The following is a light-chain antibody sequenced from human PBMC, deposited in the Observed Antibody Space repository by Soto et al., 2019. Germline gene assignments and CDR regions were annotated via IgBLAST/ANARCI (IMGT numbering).Light chain of an antibody. V-gene: IGLV1-40*01. CDR2: RYS. CDR1: SYNIGTGYD. CDR3: QSYDNSLSGYV. Sequence: QSVLTQPPSVTGAPGQRVTISCTGSSYNIGTGYDVHWYQQVPGTAPKLLMYRYSNRPSGVPDRFSGSKSGASASLAITGLQAEDEADYYCQSYDNSLSGYVFGTGTKVTVL. J-gene: IGLJ1*01.